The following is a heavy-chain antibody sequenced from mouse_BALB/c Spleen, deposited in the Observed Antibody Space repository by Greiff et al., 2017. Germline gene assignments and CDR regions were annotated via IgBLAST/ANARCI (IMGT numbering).Heavy chain of an antibody. Sequence: DVKLVESGGGLVQPGGSRKLSCAASGFTFSSFGMHWVRQAPEKGLEWVAYISSGSSTIYYADTVKGRFTISRDNPKNTLFLQMTSLRSEDTAMYYCARWGYEGYAMDYWGQGTSVTVSS. CDR3: ARWGYEGYAMDY. J-gene: IGHJ4*01. CDR1: GFTFSSFG. V-gene: IGHV5-17*02. CDR2: ISSGSSTI. D-gene: IGHD2-14*01.